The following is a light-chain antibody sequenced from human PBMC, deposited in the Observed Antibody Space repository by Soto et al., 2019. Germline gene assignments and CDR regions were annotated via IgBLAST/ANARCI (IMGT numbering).Light chain of an antibody. J-gene: IGKJ4*01. CDR3: QQYDNLPLT. Sequence: DIQMTQSPSSLSASVGDRVTITCQASQDISDFLNWYQQKPGKAPKLLIYDASNLEAGVPSRFSGSGSGTYFTFTISSLQPEDIGTYFCQQYDNLPLTFGGGTRVEIK. CDR1: QDISDF. V-gene: IGKV1-33*01. CDR2: DAS.